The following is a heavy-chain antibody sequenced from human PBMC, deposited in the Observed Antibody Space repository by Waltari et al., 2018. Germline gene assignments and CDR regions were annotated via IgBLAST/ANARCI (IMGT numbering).Heavy chain of an antibody. V-gene: IGHV1-8*01. CDR2: MNPNSGNT. Sequence: QVQLVQSGAEVKKPGASVKVSCKASGYTFTSYDINWVRQATGQGLEWMGWMNPNSGNTGYAQKFQGRVTMTRNTSRSTAYMELSSLRSEDTAVYYCARGPFWFGEFFIDYWGQGTLVTVSS. J-gene: IGHJ4*02. CDR3: ARGPFWFGEFFIDY. D-gene: IGHD3-10*01. CDR1: GYTFTSYD.